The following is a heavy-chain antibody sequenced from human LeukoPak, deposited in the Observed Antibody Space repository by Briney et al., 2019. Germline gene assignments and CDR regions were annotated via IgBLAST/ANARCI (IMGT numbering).Heavy chain of an antibody. CDR1: GFTFSSYG. D-gene: IGHD2-15*01. Sequence: GGSLRLSCAASGFTFSSYGMHWVRQAPGKGLEEVAVIWYDGSNKYYAESVKGRFTISRDNSKNTLYLQMNSLRVEDTAVYYCARAPCSGSSCYGNYYYYYGMDVWGQGTTVTVSS. CDR2: IWYDGSNK. CDR3: ARAPCSGSSCYGNYYYYYGMDV. V-gene: IGHV3-33*01. J-gene: IGHJ6*02.